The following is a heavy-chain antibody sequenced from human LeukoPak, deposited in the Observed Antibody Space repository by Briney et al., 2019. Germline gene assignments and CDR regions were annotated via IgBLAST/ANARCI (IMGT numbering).Heavy chain of an antibody. CDR2: ISSSGSTI. Sequence: GALRLSCAASGFTFSSYEMNWVRQAPGKGLEWVSYISSSGSTIYYADSVKGRFTISRDNAKNSLYLQMNSLRAEDTAVYYCARNMVRGVRTYYYYYMDVWGKGTTVTISS. CDR3: ARNMVRGVRTYYYYYMDV. CDR1: GFTFSSYE. J-gene: IGHJ6*03. D-gene: IGHD3-10*01. V-gene: IGHV3-48*03.